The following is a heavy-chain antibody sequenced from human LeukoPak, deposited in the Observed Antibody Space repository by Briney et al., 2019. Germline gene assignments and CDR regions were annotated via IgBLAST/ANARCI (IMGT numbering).Heavy chain of an antibody. CDR1: GGSISSYY. Sequence: NPSETLSLTCTVSGGSISSYYWSWIRQPPGKGLEWIGYIYYSGSTNYNPSLKSRVTISVDTSKNQFSLKLSSVTAADTAVYYCARQGEEYCGGDCYSSYYYGMDVWGQGTTVTVSS. CDR3: ARQGEEYCGGDCYSSYYYGMDV. CDR2: IYYSGST. J-gene: IGHJ6*02. V-gene: IGHV4-59*08. D-gene: IGHD2-21*02.